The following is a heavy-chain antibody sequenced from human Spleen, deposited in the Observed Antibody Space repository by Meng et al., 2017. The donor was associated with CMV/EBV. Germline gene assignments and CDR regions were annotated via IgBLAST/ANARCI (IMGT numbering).Heavy chain of an antibody. V-gene: IGHV6-1*01. CDR2: TYYRSKWYN. CDR3: ARHNGGTYRFDC. CDR1: GDSVSSNSVA. D-gene: IGHD1-26*01. J-gene: IGHJ4*02. Sequence: QVQLHPSGPGLVTPSQTLPLTCVISGDSVSSNSVAWAWIRQSPSRGLEWLGRTYYRSKWYNDYAMFVKSRITISQDTSKNQFSLQLNSVTPEDTAVYYCARHNGGTYRFDCWGQGTLVTVSS.